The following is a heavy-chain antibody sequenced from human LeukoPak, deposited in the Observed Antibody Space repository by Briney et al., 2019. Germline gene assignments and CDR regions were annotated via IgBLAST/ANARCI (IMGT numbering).Heavy chain of an antibody. V-gene: IGHV1-18*01. CDR2: ISAYNGNT. Sequence: ASVKVSCKASGYTFTSYGISWVRQAPGQGLEWMGWISAYNGNTNYAQKLQGRVTMTTDTSTSTAYMELRSLRSDDTAAYYCAGDSRHGGYYYYMDVWGKGTTVTVSS. CDR3: AGDSRHGGYYYYMDV. D-gene: IGHD3-10*01. J-gene: IGHJ6*03. CDR1: GYTFTSYG.